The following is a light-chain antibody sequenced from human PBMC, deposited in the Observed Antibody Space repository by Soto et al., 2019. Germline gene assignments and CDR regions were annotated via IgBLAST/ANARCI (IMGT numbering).Light chain of an antibody. V-gene: IGLV1-40*01. CDR1: TSNIGSGYD. Sequence: QSVLTQPPSVSGAPGQGVTISCTGSTSNIGSGYDVHWYQQVPGLAPKLLIYANINRPSGVPDRFSGSKSGTSASLAITGLQAEDGADYYCQSYDNSLSGWVFGGGTKVTVL. CDR3: QSYDNSLSGWV. J-gene: IGLJ2*01. CDR2: ANI.